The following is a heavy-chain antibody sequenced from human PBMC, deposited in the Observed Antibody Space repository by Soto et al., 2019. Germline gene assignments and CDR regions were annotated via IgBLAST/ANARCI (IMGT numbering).Heavy chain of an antibody. CDR1: GGTFSSYA. Sequence: QVQLVQSGAEVKKPGSSVKVSCKASGGTFSSYAISWVRQAPGQGLEWMGGIIPIFGTANYAQKFQGRVTITAHESTSTAYMELSSLRSEDTAVYYCARVYDCSGGSCYSYFQHWGQGTLVTVSS. V-gene: IGHV1-69*12. CDR3: ARVYDCSGGSCYSYFQH. CDR2: IIPIFGTA. D-gene: IGHD2-15*01. J-gene: IGHJ1*01.